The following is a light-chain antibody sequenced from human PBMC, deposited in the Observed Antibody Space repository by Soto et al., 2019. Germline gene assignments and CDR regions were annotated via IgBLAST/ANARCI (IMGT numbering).Light chain of an antibody. J-gene: IGKJ1*01. CDR2: DAS. CDR3: QQYKKWPRT. Sequence: EILITQAPSSLSVSPGERATLSCRASQSVSSNFAWYQQKPGQAPRLLIYDASTRATGIPARFSGSGSGTEFTLTISSLQSEDFAVYYCQQYKKWPRTFGHGTKVDIK. V-gene: IGKV3-15*01. CDR1: QSVSSN.